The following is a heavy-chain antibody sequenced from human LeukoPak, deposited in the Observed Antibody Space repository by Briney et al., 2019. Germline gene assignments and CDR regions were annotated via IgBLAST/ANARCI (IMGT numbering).Heavy chain of an antibody. CDR3: ARFRRDGYNSPYFDY. Sequence: SETLSLTCTVSGVSISSGGYYWRWIRQHPGKGLEWIGYIYYSGSTYYNPSLKSRVTISVDTSKNQFSLKLSSVTAADTAVYYCARFRRDGYNSPYFDYWGQGTLVTVSS. D-gene: IGHD5-24*01. CDR1: GVSISSGGYY. V-gene: IGHV4-31*03. J-gene: IGHJ4*02. CDR2: IYYSGST.